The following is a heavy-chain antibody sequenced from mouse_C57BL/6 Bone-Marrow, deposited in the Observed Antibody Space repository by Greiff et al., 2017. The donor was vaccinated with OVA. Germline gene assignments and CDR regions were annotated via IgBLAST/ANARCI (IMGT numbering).Heavy chain of an antibody. CDR3: AREGIYYGSSLAWFAY. D-gene: IGHD1-1*01. Sequence: VQLQQSGPELVKPGASVKLSCKASGYTFTSYDINWVKQRPGQGLEWIGWIYPRDGSTKYNEKFKGKVTLTVDTSSSTAYMELHSLTSEDSAVYFCAREGIYYGSSLAWFAYWGQGTLVTVSA. CDR1: GYTFTSYD. CDR2: IYPRDGST. J-gene: IGHJ3*01. V-gene: IGHV1-85*01.